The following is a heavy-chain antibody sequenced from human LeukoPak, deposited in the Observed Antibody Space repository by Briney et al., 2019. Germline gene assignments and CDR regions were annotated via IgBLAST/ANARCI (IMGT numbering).Heavy chain of an antibody. D-gene: IGHD1-26*01. CDR3: ARESGSYSSRPHAFDI. CDR2: IYTSGST. Sequence: SETLSLTCTVSGGSISSGSYYWSWIRQPAGKGLEWIGRIYTSGSTNYNPSLKSRVTISVDTSKNQFSLKLSSVTAADTAVYYCARESGSYSSRPHAFDIWGQGTMVTVSS. CDR1: GGSISSGSYY. J-gene: IGHJ3*02. V-gene: IGHV4-61*02.